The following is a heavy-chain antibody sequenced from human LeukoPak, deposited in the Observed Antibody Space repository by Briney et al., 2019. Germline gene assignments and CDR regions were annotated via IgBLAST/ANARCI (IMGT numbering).Heavy chain of an antibody. D-gene: IGHD3-22*01. CDR3: ARPVLLWDGFGSYYYDSSGYPFDY. V-gene: IGHV4-39*01. J-gene: IGHJ4*02. CDR1: GGSISSSSYY. Sequence: SETLSLTCTVSGGSISSSSYYWGWIRQPPGRGLEWIGSIYYSGSTYYNPSLKSRVTISVDTSKNQFSLKLSSVTAADTAVYYCARPVLLWDGFGSYYYDSSGYPFDYWGQGTLVTVSS. CDR2: IYYSGST.